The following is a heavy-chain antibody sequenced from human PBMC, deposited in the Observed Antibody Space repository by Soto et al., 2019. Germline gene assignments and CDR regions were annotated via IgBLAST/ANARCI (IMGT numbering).Heavy chain of an antibody. CDR1: GYTFTSYA. Sequence: ASVKVSCKASGYTFTSYAMHWVRQAPGQRLEWMGWINAGNGNTKYSQKFQGRVTITRDTSASTAYMELSSLRSEDAAVYYCARAYSSRRVGGMEVWGKGTTVVVCS. CDR3: ARAYSSRRVGGMEV. V-gene: IGHV1-3*01. D-gene: IGHD6-13*01. J-gene: IGHJ6*04. CDR2: INAGNGNT.